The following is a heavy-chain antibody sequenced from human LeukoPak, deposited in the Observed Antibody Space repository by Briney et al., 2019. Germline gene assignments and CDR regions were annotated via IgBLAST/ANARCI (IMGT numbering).Heavy chain of an antibody. CDR3: TTDRFEGDFWSGYLFDY. CDR2: IKSKTDGGTT. CDR1: GFTFSNAW. D-gene: IGHD3-3*01. Sequence: GGSLRLSCAASGFTFSNAWMSWVRQAPGKGLEWVGRIKSKTDGGTTDYAAPVKGRFTISRDDSKNTLYLQMNSLKTEDTAVYYCTTDRFEGDFWSGYLFDYWGQGTLVTVSS. J-gene: IGHJ4*02. V-gene: IGHV3-15*01.